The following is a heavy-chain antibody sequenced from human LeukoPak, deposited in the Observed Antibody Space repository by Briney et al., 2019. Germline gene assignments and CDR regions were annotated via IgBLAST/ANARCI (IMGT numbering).Heavy chain of an antibody. D-gene: IGHD6-6*01. CDR3: ARLSSLANIAARGRTWFDT. CDR1: GGSISSYY. CDR2: IYYSGST. V-gene: IGHV4-59*01. Sequence: KPSETLSLTCTVSGGSISSYYWSWIRQPPGKGLEWIGYIYYSGSTNYSPSLKSRVTISVDTSKNQFSLKLSSVTAADTAVYYCARLSSLANIAARGRTWFDTWGQGSLVTVSS. J-gene: IGHJ5*02.